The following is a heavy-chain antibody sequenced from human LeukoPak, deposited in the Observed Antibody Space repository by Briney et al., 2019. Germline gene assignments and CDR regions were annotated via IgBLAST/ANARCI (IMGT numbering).Heavy chain of an antibody. D-gene: IGHD3-10*01. CDR3: ARDQGYGSASYYADY. CDR2: IWYDGSNK. V-gene: IGHV3-33*01. Sequence: GGSLRLSCAASGFTFSTYGMQWVRQASGKGLEWVAVIWYDGSNKYYADSVKGRFAISRDNSKNTLYLQMNSLRAEDTAVYYCARDQGYGSASYYADYWGQGTLVTVSS. CDR1: GFTFSTYG. J-gene: IGHJ4*02.